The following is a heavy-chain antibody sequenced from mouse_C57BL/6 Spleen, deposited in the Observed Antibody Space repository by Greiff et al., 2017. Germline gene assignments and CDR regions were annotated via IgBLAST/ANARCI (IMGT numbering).Heavy chain of an antibody. V-gene: IGHV1-26*01. D-gene: IGHD2-4*01. Sequence: EVQLQLSGPELVKPGASVKISCKASGYTFTDYYMNWVKQSHGKSLEWIGDINPNNGGTSYNQKFKGKATLTVDKSSSTAYMELRSLTSEDSAVYYCASSDYDVLFAYWGQGTLVTVSA. J-gene: IGHJ3*01. CDR3: ASSDYDVLFAY. CDR2: INPNNGGT. CDR1: GYTFTDYY.